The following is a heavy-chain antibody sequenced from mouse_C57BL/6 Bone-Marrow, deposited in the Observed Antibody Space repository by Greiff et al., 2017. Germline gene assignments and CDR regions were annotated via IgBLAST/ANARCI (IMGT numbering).Heavy chain of an antibody. CDR3: ARTVYNVVSIYYAMDY. CDR2: IYPEDGDT. J-gene: IGHJ4*01. D-gene: IGHD1-3*01. V-gene: IGHV1-82*01. CDR1: GYAFSSSW. Sequence: VQLQQPGPELVKPGASVKISCKASGYAFSSSWMNWVKQRPGQGLVWIGRIYPEDGDTNYNGKFTSKATLTADKSSSTAYMQLSSLTSEDSAVYYCARTVYNVVSIYYAMDYWGQGTSVTVSS.